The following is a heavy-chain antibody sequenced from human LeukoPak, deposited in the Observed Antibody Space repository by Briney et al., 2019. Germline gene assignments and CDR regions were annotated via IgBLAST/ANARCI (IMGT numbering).Heavy chain of an antibody. CDR3: ARYSYGPYNFDY. CDR2: IYYSGST. CDR1: GGSISSYC. Sequence: SETLSLTCTVSGGSISSYCWSWIRQPPGKGLEWIGYIYYSGSTNYNPSLKSRVTISVDTSKNQFSLKLSSVTAADTAVYYCARYSYGPYNFDYWGQGTLVTVSS. D-gene: IGHD5-18*01. J-gene: IGHJ4*02. V-gene: IGHV4-59*01.